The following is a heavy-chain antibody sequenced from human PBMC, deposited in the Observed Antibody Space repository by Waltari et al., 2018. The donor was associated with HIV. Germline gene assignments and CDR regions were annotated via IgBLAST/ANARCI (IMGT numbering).Heavy chain of an antibody. CDR1: GFTISSNY. Sequence: EVQLVASGGGLIEPGGSLRVSCAASGFTISSNYMSWVRQAPGKGVEWVSVIYSGGSRYYADSVRGRFIISRDNSKNTVSLHMNSLRAEDTAVYYCARDPRSSGYYGMDVWGQGIKVTVSS. D-gene: IGHD1-26*01. J-gene: IGHJ6*02. CDR3: ARDPRSSGYYGMDV. CDR2: IYSGGSR. V-gene: IGHV3-53*01.